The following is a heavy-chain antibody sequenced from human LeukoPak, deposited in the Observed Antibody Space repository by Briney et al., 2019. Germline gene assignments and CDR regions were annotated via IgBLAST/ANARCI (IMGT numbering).Heavy chain of an antibody. CDR3: ARVGVVRQWLVPYYFDY. J-gene: IGHJ4*02. CDR2: ISAYNGNT. V-gene: IGHV1-18*01. CDR1: GYTCTSYG. D-gene: IGHD6-19*01. Sequence: ASVKVSCKASGYTCTSYGISWVRQAPGQGLEWMGWISAYNGNTNYAQKLQGRVTMTTDTSTSTAYMELRSLRSDDTAVYYCARVGVVRQWLVPYYFDYWGQGTLVTVSS.